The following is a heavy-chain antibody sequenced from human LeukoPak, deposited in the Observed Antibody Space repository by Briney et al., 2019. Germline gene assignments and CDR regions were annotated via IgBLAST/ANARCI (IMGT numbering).Heavy chain of an antibody. V-gene: IGHV5-51*01. CDR2: IYAGDSDT. Sequence: GESLKISCNGSGYIFTNYWIGWVRQMPGKGLEWMGIIYAGDSDTKDSPSFQGQVTISVDKSISTAYLQWSSLKASDTAMYHCARQGSGWSYFDYWSQGTLVTVSS. CDR3: ARQGSGWSYFDY. D-gene: IGHD6-19*01. CDR1: GYIFTNYW. J-gene: IGHJ4*02.